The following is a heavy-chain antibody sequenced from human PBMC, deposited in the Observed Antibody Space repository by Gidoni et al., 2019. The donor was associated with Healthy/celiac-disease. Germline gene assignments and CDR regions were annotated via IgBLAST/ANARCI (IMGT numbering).Heavy chain of an antibody. CDR3: AKVNCSSTSCYGYGMDV. Sequence: EVQLLESGGGLVQPGGSLRLSCAASGFTFSSYAMSWVRQAPGKGLEWVSAISGSGGSTYYADSVKGRFTISRDNSKNTLYLQMNSLRAEDTAVYYCAKVNCSSTSCYGYGMDVWGQGTTVTVSS. D-gene: IGHD2-2*01. CDR1: GFTFSSYA. CDR2: ISGSGGST. J-gene: IGHJ6*02. V-gene: IGHV3-23*01.